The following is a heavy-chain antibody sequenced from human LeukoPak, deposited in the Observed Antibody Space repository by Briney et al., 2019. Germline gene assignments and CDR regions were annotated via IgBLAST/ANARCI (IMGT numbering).Heavy chain of an antibody. Sequence: GGSLRLSCAASGFTFSSYAMSWVRQAPGKGVEWGSVISGSGGSTYYADSVKGGFTISRENSKNRLYVQMNRQRAEDTAVYYCALPQRKSLRFLEWLLSSFDHWGQGTLVTVSS. D-gene: IGHD3-3*01. CDR2: ISGSGGST. V-gene: IGHV3-23*01. CDR3: ALPQRKSLRFLEWLLSSFDH. J-gene: IGHJ5*02. CDR1: GFTFSSYA.